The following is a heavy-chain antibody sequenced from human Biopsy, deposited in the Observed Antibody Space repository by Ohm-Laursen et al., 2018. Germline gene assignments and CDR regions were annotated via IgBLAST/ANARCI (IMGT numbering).Heavy chain of an antibody. Sequence: SDTLSLTCPVSGDSISSYYWSWIRQSPGEGLEWIGYVYYTGSTGYNPSLQSRVTISVDTSKNHFSLRLRSVTAADTAVYYCARTPRDSFWSGSYKRGLWFDPWGQGTLVTVSS. CDR3: ARTPRDSFWSGSYKRGLWFDP. V-gene: IGHV4-59*07. CDR1: GDSISSYY. CDR2: VYYTGST. J-gene: IGHJ5*02. D-gene: IGHD3-3*01.